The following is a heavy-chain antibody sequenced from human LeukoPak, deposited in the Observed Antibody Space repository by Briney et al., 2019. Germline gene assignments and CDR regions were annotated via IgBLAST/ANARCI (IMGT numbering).Heavy chain of an antibody. Sequence: ASVKVSCKASGYTFTIYGISWGRQAPGQGVEWMGWISGYNGNTNYTQNLQGRVTITTHTSTSTLYMELRSLRSDDTAVYYCAFSSYYLQGNYYYMDVWGKGTTVTVSS. CDR2: ISGYNGNT. J-gene: IGHJ6*03. V-gene: IGHV1-18*01. CDR3: AFSSYYLQGNYYYMDV. D-gene: IGHD1-26*01. CDR1: GYTFTIYG.